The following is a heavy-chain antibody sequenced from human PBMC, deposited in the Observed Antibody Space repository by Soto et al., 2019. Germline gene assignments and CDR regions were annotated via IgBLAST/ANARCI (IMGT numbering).Heavy chain of an antibody. CDR3: ARDRRYFDCAGP. J-gene: IGHJ5*02. V-gene: IGHV1-18*04. CDR2: ISAYNGNT. D-gene: IGHD3-9*01. CDR1: GYTFTSYG. Sequence: ASVKVSCKASGYTFTSYGISWVGQAPGQGLEWMGGISAYNGNTNYAQKLQGRVTMTTDTSTSTAYMELRSLRSDDTAVYYCARDRRYFDCAGPWGQGTLVTVSS.